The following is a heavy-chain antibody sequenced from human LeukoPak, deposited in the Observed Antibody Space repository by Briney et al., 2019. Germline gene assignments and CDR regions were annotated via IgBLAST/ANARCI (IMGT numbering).Heavy chain of an antibody. D-gene: IGHD6-13*01. J-gene: IGHJ5*02. Sequence: PETPSLTPTLPGYSTSSGYYWGWTRQPPGKGLEWIGSIYQRGSTNNKPSLKSRVTLSVDTSKNHFSLKLSSVTAADTAVYYCARVGVSSSWGGDWFDPWGQGTLVTVSS. CDR1: GYSTSSGYY. CDR2: IYQRGST. CDR3: ARVGVSSSWGGDWFDP. V-gene: IGHV4-38-2*02.